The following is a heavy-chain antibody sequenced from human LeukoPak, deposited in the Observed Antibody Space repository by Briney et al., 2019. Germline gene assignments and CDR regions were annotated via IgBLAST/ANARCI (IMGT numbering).Heavy chain of an antibody. CDR3: ARERRGYGYGTLDP. Sequence: PGGSLRLSCVASGIDFKVYEMHWVRQSPGKGLEWVALISDNGLRTNYAESLKGRFIVSRDNSKNTMDLQMNDLRVEDTGVYFCARERRGYGYGTLDPWGRGTLVTVSS. D-gene: IGHD5-12*01. V-gene: IGHV3-30*04. CDR1: GIDFKVYE. J-gene: IGHJ5*02. CDR2: ISDNGLRT.